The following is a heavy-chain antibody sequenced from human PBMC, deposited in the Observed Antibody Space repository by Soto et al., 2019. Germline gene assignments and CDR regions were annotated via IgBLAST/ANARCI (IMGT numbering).Heavy chain of an antibody. J-gene: IGHJ4*02. Sequence: GGSLRLSCAASGFTFSSYGMHWVRQAPGKGLDWVAVIWYDGSNKYYADSVKGRFTISRDNSKNTLYLQMNSLRAEDTAVYYCARDLGRFLEWSPLDYWGQGNLVTVSS. CDR3: ARDLGRFLEWSPLDY. V-gene: IGHV3-33*01. D-gene: IGHD3-3*01. CDR2: IWYDGSNK. CDR1: GFTFSSYG.